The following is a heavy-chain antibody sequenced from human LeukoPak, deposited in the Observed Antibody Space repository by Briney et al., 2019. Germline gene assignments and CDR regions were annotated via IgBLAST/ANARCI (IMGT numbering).Heavy chain of an antibody. CDR2: INHSGST. J-gene: IGHJ6*04. CDR1: GGSLSGYY. CDR3: ARGFYYGLDV. V-gene: IGHV4-34*01. Sequence: SETLSLTCAVYGGSLSGYYWSWIRQPPGKGLEWIGEINHSGSTNYNPSLKSRVTISVDTSKNQFSLKLSSVTAADTAVYYCARGFYYGLDVWGKGTTVTISS.